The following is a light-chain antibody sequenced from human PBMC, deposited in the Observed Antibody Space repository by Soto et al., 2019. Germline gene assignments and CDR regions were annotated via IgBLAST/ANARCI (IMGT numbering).Light chain of an antibody. CDR3: QQYYTSPQT. CDR1: QSVLYSSNNKNY. J-gene: IGKJ4*01. V-gene: IGKV4-1*01. Sequence: DIVMTQSPDSLAVSLGERATINCKSSQSVLYSSNNKNYLAWYQQKPGQPPKLLFYWASNRESGVPDRFSGSGSGTDFTLTISSLQAEDVAVYYCQQYYTSPQTFGGGTKVEIK. CDR2: WAS.